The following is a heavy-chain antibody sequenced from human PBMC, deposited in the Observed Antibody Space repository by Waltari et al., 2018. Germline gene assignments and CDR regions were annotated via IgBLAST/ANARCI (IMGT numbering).Heavy chain of an antibody. Sequence: QVQLQQWGAGLLKPSETLSLTCAVYGGSFSGYYWSWIRQPPGKGLEWIGEINHSGSTNYNPSLKSRATISVDTSKNQFSLKLSSVTAADTAVYYCARETYDFWSGYRDYWGQVTLVTVSS. CDR1: GGSFSGYY. V-gene: IGHV4-34*01. J-gene: IGHJ4*02. CDR2: INHSGST. D-gene: IGHD3-3*01. CDR3: ARETYDFWSGYRDY.